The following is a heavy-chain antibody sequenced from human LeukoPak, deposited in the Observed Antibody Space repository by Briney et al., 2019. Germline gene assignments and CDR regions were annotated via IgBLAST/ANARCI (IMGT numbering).Heavy chain of an antibody. J-gene: IGHJ3*02. CDR3: ATSSVDLKDAFDS. Sequence: ASVKVSCKASGYTFTSYYMHWVRQAPGQGLEWMGIINPSGGSTSYAQKFQGRVTMTRDTSTSTVYMELSSLRSEGTAVYYCATSSVDLKDAFDSWGQGTMVTVSS. D-gene: IGHD3-22*01. CDR1: GYTFTSYY. V-gene: IGHV1-46*01. CDR2: INPSGGST.